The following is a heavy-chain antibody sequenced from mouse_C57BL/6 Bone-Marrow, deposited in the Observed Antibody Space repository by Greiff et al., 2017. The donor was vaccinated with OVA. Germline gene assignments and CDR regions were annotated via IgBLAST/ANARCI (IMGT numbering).Heavy chain of an antibody. CDR2: IDPSDSET. V-gene: IGHV1-52*01. Sequence: QVQLQQSGAELVRPGSSVKLSCKASGYTFTSYWMHWVKQRPIQGLEWIGNIDPSDSETHYNQKFKDKATLTVDKSSSTAYMQLSSLTSEDSAVYYCARRGQLRRRALYFDYWGQGTTLTVSS. CDR1: GYTFTSYW. J-gene: IGHJ2*01. D-gene: IGHD3-2*02. CDR3: ARRGQLRRRALYFDY.